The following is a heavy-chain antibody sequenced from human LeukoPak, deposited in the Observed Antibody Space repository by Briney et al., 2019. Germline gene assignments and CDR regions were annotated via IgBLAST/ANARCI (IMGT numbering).Heavy chain of an antibody. Sequence: GGSLRLSCAASGFTFSSYAMHWVRQAPGKGLEWVAVISYDGSNKYYADSVKGRFTISRDNSKNTLYLQMNSLRAEDTAVYYCARVIGPYSSSWDYWGQGTLVTVSS. D-gene: IGHD6-13*01. V-gene: IGHV3-30-3*01. CDR3: ARVIGPYSSSWDY. CDR1: GFTFSSYA. J-gene: IGHJ4*02. CDR2: ISYDGSNK.